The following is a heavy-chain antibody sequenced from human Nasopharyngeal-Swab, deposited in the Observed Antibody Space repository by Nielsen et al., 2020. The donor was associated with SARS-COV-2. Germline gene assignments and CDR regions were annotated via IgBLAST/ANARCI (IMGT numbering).Heavy chain of an antibody. CDR1: GGSISSSSYY. Sequence: SETLSLTCTVSGGSISSSSYYWGWIRQPPGKGLEWIGYIYYSGSTNYNPSVKSRVTISVDTSKNQFSLKLSSVTAADTAVYYCARVSWDGYYYYYGLDVWGQGTTVTVSS. CDR2: IYYSGST. D-gene: IGHD5-24*01. J-gene: IGHJ6*02. V-gene: IGHV4-61*05. CDR3: ARVSWDGYYYYYGLDV.